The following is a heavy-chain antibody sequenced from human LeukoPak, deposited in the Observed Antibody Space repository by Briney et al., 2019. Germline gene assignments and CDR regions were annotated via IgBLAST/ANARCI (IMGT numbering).Heavy chain of an antibody. J-gene: IGHJ4*02. CDR3: ARDQLPHSYSSGWYERGGRVGGFDY. Sequence: ASVKVSCKASGYTFTGYYMHWVRQAPGQGLEWMGWINPNSGGTNYAQKFQGRVTMTRDTSISTAYMELSRLRSDDTAVYYCARDQLPHSYSSGWYERGGRVGGFDYWGQGTLVTVSS. D-gene: IGHD6-19*01. V-gene: IGHV1-2*02. CDR1: GYTFTGYY. CDR2: INPNSGGT.